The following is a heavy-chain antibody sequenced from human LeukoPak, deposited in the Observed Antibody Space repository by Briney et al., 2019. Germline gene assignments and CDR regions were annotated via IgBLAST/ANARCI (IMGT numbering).Heavy chain of an antibody. J-gene: IGHJ4*02. V-gene: IGHV1-24*01. CDR2: FDPEDGET. CDR3: ATDLATIRIKDY. D-gene: IGHD5-12*01. Sequence: ASVKVSCKVSGYTLTELSMHWVRQAPGKGPEWMGGFDPEDGETIYAQKFQGRVTMTEDTSTDTAYMELSSLRSEDTAIYYCATDLATIRIKDYWGQGTLVTVSS. CDR1: GYTLTELS.